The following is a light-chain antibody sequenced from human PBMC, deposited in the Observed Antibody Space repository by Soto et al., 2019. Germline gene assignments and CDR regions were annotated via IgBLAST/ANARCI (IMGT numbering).Light chain of an antibody. J-gene: IGLJ1*01. V-gene: IGLV2-23*03. Sequence: QSALTQPASVSGSPGQSITISCTGTSSDVGSYNLVSWYQQHPGKAPKLMIYEGSKRPSGVSNRFSGSKSGNTASLTISGLQAEDEADYYCCSYAGSSTFEDNYVFGTGTKLTVL. CDR2: EGS. CDR3: CSYAGSSTFEDNYV. CDR1: SSDVGSYNL.